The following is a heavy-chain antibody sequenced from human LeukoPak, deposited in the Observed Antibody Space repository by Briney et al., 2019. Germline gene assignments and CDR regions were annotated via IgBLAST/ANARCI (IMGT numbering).Heavy chain of an antibody. V-gene: IGHV4-30-2*01. CDR3: ARGLTPTNWGSLLP. D-gene: IGHD7-27*01. CDR1: GGSISSGGYS. Sequence: SETLSLTCAVSGGSISSGGYSWSWIRQPPGKGLEWIGYIYHSGSTYYNPSLKSRVTISVDRSKNQFSLKLSSVTAADTAVYYCARGLTPTNWGSLLPWGQGTLVTVSS. J-gene: IGHJ5*02. CDR2: IYHSGST.